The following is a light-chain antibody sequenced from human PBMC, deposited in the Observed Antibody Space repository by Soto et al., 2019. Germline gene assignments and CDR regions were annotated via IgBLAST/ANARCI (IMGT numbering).Light chain of an antibody. CDR2: DVN. CDR3: ISYAGSNNPA. CDR1: SSDVGGYNY. Sequence: QSVLTQPPSASGSPGQSVAISCSGTSSDVGGYNYVSWYQQHPGKAPKLMIYDVNKRPSGVPDRFSGSKSGNTASLTVSGLQAEYEADYYCISYAGSNNPAFGGGTKLTVL. V-gene: IGLV2-8*01. J-gene: IGLJ2*01.